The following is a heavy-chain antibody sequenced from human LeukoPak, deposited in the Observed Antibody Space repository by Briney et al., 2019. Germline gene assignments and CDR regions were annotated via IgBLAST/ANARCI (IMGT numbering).Heavy chain of an antibody. J-gene: IGHJ4*02. CDR3: ARDGSGSYYVSYFDY. Sequence: GGSLRLSCAASGFTFSSYAMHWVRQAPGKGLEWVAVISYDGSNRYYADSVKGRFTISRDNSKNTLYLQMNGLRAEDTAVYYCARDGSGSYYVSYFDYWGQGTLVTVSS. D-gene: IGHD1-26*01. CDR1: GFTFSSYA. V-gene: IGHV3-30-3*01. CDR2: ISYDGSNR.